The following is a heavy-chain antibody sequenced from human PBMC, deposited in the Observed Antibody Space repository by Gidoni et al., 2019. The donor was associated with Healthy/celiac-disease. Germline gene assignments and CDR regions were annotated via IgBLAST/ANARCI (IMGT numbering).Heavy chain of an antibody. CDR2: SSGSGGST. V-gene: IGHV3-23*04. D-gene: IGHD7-27*01. J-gene: IGHJ6*02. CDR3: ASKLGGNWGPYYYYGMDV. CDR1: GFTFSRYA. Sequence: EVQLVESGGGLVQPGGSLSLSCAASGFTFSRYAMSWVRQAPGKGLEWVSASSGSGGSTYYADSVKGRFTISRDNSKNTLYLQMNSLRAEDTAVYYCASKLGGNWGPYYYYGMDVWGQGTTVTVSS.